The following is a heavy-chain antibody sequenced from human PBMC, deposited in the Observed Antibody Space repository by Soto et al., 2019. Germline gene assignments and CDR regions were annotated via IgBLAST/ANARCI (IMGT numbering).Heavy chain of an antibody. V-gene: IGHV4-4*07. D-gene: IGHD6-19*01. J-gene: IGHJ4*02. CDR3: AREYTETVDGPTPFYFDY. CDR1: GDSISSYY. CDR2: TYITGDT. Sequence: LSLTCRVSGDSISSYYRSWIRQSAGKGLEWIGRTYITGDTNYNPSLKSRVTMSVDTSRHQLSLHLSSVTAADTAVYYCAREYTETVDGPTPFYFDYWGQGTPVTVSS.